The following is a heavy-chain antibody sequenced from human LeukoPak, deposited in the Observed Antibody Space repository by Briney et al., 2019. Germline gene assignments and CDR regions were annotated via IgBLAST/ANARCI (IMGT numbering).Heavy chain of an antibody. J-gene: IGHJ6*03. CDR2: IYHSGST. CDR3: ARPYYGEDYYYYMDV. V-gene: IGHV4-4*02. CDR1: GGSISSSNW. Sequence: PSETLSLTCAVSGGSISSSNWWSWVRQPPAKGLEWIGEIYHSGSTNYNPSLKSRVTISVDKSKNQFSLKLSSVTAADTAVYYCARPYYGEDYYYYMDVWGKGTTVTISS. D-gene: IGHD3-10*01.